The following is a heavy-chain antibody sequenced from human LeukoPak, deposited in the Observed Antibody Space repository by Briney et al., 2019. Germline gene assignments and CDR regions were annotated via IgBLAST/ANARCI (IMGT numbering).Heavy chain of an antibody. D-gene: IGHD2-2*01. J-gene: IGHJ6*03. CDR1: GGTFSSYA. CDR3: AREVWGLAAAMRLGNMDV. CDR2: IVPIFGTA. Sequence: SVKVSCKASGGTFSSYAISWVRRAPGQGREWLGGIVPIFGTANYAQKFQGRVTITTDESTSTAYLELSSLRSEDTAVYYCAREVWGLAAAMRLGNMDVWGKGTTVTVSS. V-gene: IGHV1-69*05.